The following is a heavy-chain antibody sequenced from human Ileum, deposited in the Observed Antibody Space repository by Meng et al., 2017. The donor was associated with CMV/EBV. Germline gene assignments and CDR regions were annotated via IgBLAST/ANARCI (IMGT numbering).Heavy chain of an antibody. CDR2: INRDGTDA. CDR3: ARDLWGSGDL. Sequence: SCAVSGFTLSHYWMHWVRQAPGKGLVWVSRINRDGTDAAYADSVKGRFTTSRDNAKNTLYLQMNSLRAEDTALYFCARDLWGSGDLWGRGTLVTGSS. D-gene: IGHD7-27*01. CDR1: GFTLSHYW. J-gene: IGHJ2*01. V-gene: IGHV3-74*01.